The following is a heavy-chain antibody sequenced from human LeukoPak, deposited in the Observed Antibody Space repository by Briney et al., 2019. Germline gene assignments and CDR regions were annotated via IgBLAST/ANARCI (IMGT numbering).Heavy chain of an antibody. V-gene: IGHV3-74*01. J-gene: IGHJ4*02. Sequence: GGSLRLSCAASGFTFSSYWMHWVRQAPGKGLVWVSRINTDGSSTSYADSVKGRFTISRDNAKNTLYLQMNSLRAEDTAVYYCAREGVEYYFDYWGQGTLVTVSS. CDR1: GFTFSSYW. CDR3: AREGVEYYFDY. D-gene: IGHD2/OR15-2a*01. CDR2: INTDGSST.